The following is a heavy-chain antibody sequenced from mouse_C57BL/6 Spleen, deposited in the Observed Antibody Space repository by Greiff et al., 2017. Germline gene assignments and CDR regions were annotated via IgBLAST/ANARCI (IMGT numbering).Heavy chain of an antibody. CDR3: ARGWAFDD. CDR1: GYTFTDYY. CDR2: INPNYGGT. Sequence: EVQLQQSGPELVKPGASVKISCKASGYTFTDYYMNWVKQSHGKSLEWIGDINPNYGGTSYNQKFKGKATLTVDKSSSTAYMELRSLTSEDTAVYYCARGWAFDDWGQGTTRTVSS. V-gene: IGHV1-26*01. J-gene: IGHJ2*01. D-gene: IGHD1-1*02.